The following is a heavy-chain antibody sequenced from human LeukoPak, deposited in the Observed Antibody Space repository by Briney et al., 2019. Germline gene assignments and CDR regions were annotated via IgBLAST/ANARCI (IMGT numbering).Heavy chain of an antibody. J-gene: IGHJ4*02. CDR3: ARHESDYRDYSTFDS. CDR1: GGSISSYY. V-gene: IGHV4-59*08. Sequence: ASETLSLTCTVSGGSISSYYWSWIRQPPGKGLQWIGYIFYSGSINYNPSLKSRVTISVDTSKNQFSLKLSSVTAADTAVYYCARHESDYRDYSTFDSWGQGTLVTVSS. CDR2: IFYSGSI. D-gene: IGHD4-17*01.